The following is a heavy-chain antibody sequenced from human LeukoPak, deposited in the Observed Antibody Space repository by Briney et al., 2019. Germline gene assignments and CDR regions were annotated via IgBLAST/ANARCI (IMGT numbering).Heavy chain of an antibody. CDR3: ARVGYRVGATTRPMWQFPPDF. Sequence: GASVKVSCKASGYTFSAYQIHWVRQAPGQGLQWMGMINPSDGSTTYAQRFQGRVTLTRDLATTTLFLELRSLRSEDTAVHFCARVGYRVGATTRPMWQFPPDFWGQGTLLSVSS. CDR2: INPSDGST. V-gene: IGHV1-46*01. J-gene: IGHJ4*02. D-gene: IGHD3-16*02. CDR1: GYTFSAYQ.